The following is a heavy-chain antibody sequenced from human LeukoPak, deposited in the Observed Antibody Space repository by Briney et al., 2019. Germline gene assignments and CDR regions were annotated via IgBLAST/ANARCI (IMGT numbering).Heavy chain of an antibody. Sequence: PGGPLRLSCAASGFTFSSYAMHWVRQAPGKGLEWVAVISYDGSNKYYADSVKGRFTISRDNSKNTLYLQMNSLRAEDTAVYYCARRSGSYLIDYWGQGTLVTVSS. CDR1: GFTFSSYA. D-gene: IGHD1-26*01. CDR2: ISYDGSNK. CDR3: ARRSGSYLIDY. J-gene: IGHJ4*02. V-gene: IGHV3-30*04.